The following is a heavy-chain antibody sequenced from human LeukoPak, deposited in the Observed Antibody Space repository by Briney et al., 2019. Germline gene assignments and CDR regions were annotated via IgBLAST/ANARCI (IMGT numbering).Heavy chain of an antibody. V-gene: IGHV1-46*01. CDR1: GYTFTNYY. CDR2: INPSGSST. D-gene: IGHD2-8*01. CDR3: AGGTTNTKGAFDM. J-gene: IGHJ3*02. Sequence: GASVTVSFTASGYTFTNYYIHWVRQAPGQGLEWMGIINPSGSSTSYAQKFQGRVTMTRDTSTSTVYMELSSLRSEDTAVYYCAGGTTNTKGAFDMWGQGTMVTVSS.